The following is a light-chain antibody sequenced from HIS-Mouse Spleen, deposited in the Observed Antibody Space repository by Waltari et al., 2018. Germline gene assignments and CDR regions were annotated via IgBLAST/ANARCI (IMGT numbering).Light chain of an antibody. CDR3: QAWDSSTDVV. CDR1: KLGDKY. Sequence: SYELTQPPSVSVSPGQTASITCSGDKLGDKYACWYQQKPGQSPVLVIYQDSKRPSGIPGRFSGSHSGNTATLTISGTQAMDEADYYCQAWDSSTDVVFGGGTKLAVL. J-gene: IGLJ2*01. CDR2: QDS. V-gene: IGLV3-1*01.